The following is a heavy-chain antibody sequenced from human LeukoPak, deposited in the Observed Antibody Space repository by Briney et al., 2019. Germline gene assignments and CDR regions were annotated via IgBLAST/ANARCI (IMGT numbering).Heavy chain of an antibody. V-gene: IGHV3-23*01. CDR1: GFTFSSYA. CDR2: ISGSGGST. D-gene: IGHD2-8*02. J-gene: IGHJ4*02. Sequence: GGSLRLSCAASGFTFSSYAMSWVRRAPGKGLEWVSAISGSGGSTYYADSVKGRFTISRDNSKNTLYLQMNSLRAEDTAVYYCAKDELWTPTGAYWGQGTLVTVSS. CDR3: AKDELWTPTGAY.